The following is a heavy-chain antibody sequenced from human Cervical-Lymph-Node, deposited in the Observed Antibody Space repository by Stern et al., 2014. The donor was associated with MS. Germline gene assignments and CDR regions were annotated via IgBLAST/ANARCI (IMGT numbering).Heavy chain of an antibody. Sequence: QMQLVQSGGGVVQPGRSLRLACATSGFTFSYYGMAWVRQAPGKGLGGGGLLWYEENKTYYTDSVKGRFTISRDTSKNTLYLQMDNLRAEDTAVYYCARDSRDYLNYYGLDVWGQGTTVTVS. V-gene: IGHV3-33*01. CDR1: GFTFSYYG. D-gene: IGHD4-17*01. CDR3: ARDSRDYLNYYGLDV. CDR2: LWYEENKT. J-gene: IGHJ6*02.